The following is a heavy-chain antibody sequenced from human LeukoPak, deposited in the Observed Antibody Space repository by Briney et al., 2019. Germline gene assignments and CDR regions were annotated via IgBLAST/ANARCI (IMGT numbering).Heavy chain of an antibody. J-gene: IGHJ4*02. CDR2: IKSKTDGGTT. V-gene: IGHV3-15*01. CDR3: TTVLRYAPFDY. Sequence: PGGSLRLSCAAYGFTFSNSWMSWVRQAPGKGLEWVGRIKSKTDGGTTDYAAPVKGRFTISRDDSKNTLYLQMNSLKTADTAVYYCTTVLRYAPFDYWGQGTLVTVSS. D-gene: IGHD3-9*01. CDR1: GFTFSNSW.